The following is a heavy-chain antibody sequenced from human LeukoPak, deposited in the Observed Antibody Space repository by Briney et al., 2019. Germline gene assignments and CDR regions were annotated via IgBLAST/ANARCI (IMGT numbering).Heavy chain of an antibody. CDR1: GASISSSSYF. Sequence: SETLSLTCTVSGASISSSSYFWGWIRQPPGKGLEWIGSIYHSGGTYYNPSLKSRVTISVDTSKNQFSLKLSSVTAADTAVYYCARWEYSGSYPARFDYWGQGTLVTVSS. D-gene: IGHD1-26*01. V-gene: IGHV4-39*07. J-gene: IGHJ4*02. CDR3: ARWEYSGSYPARFDY. CDR2: IYHSGGT.